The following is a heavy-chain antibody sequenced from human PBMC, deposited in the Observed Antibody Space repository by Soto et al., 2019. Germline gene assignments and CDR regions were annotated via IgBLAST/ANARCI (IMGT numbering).Heavy chain of an antibody. CDR3: ARVVQWLVTRAFDI. CDR1: GYTFTSYG. Sequence: ASVKVSCKASGYTFTSYGISWVRQAPGQGLEWMGWISAYNGNTNYAQKLQGRVTMATDTSTSTAYMELRSLRSDDTAVYYCARVVQWLVTRAFDIWGQGTMVTVSS. J-gene: IGHJ3*02. D-gene: IGHD6-19*01. CDR2: ISAYNGNT. V-gene: IGHV1-18*01.